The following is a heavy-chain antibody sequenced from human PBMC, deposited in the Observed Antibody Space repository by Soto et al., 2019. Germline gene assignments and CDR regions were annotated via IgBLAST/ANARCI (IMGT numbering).Heavy chain of an antibody. CDR3: ARDSGWPILNFDN. D-gene: IGHD3-10*01. Sequence: GSWNPACQAPDSDFSSYGIHWVRQAPGKGLEWVAASSYDGRETFYADSAKGRFTVSKEMSKNTAFLQMNALRHEDTAVYFCARDSGWPILNFDNWGQGTPVTVSS. CDR2: SSYDGRET. V-gene: IGHV3-30*03. J-gene: IGHJ4*02. CDR1: DSDFSSYG.